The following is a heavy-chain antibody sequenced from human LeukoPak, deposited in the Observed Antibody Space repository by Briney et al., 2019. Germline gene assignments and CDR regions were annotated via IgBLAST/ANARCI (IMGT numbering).Heavy chain of an antibody. J-gene: IGHJ4*02. CDR2: IYYSGST. D-gene: IGHD4-11*01. CDR3: ARAKMTTVTIGY. Sequence: SQTLSLTCTVSGGSISSGGYYWSWIRQHPGKGLEWIGYIYYSGSTYYNPSLKSRVTISVDTSKNQFSLKLSSVTAADTAVYYCARAKMTTVTIGYWGQRTLVTVSS. V-gene: IGHV4-31*03. CDR1: GGSISSGGYY.